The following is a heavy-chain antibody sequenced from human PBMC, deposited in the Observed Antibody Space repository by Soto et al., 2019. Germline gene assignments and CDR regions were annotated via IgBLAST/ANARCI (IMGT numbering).Heavy chain of an antibody. CDR3: TTLPPLEDYGMDV. J-gene: IGHJ6*02. CDR1: GFTFSSAW. V-gene: IGHV3-15*07. Sequence: EVQLVESGGGLVKPGGSLRLSCAASGFTFSSAWMNWVRRAPGKGLEWVGRIKSYTDGGTTDYAAPVKGRFTISRQDSKNTLYLQMNSLKTEDTAVYFCTTLPPLEDYGMDVWGQGTTVTVSS. CDR2: IKSYTDGGTT.